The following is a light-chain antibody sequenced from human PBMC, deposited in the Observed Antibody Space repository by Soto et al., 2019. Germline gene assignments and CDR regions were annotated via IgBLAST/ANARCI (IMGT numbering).Light chain of an antibody. Sequence: EIVLTQSPGTLSFSPGERATLTCRASQSVSSSYLAWFQQKPGQAPRLLIYGASSRATGIPDRFSGSGSGTDFTLTISRLEPEDFAVYYCQQYATSPLTFGHGTKVEI. J-gene: IGKJ1*01. CDR2: GAS. V-gene: IGKV3-20*01. CDR1: QSVSSSY. CDR3: QQYATSPLT.